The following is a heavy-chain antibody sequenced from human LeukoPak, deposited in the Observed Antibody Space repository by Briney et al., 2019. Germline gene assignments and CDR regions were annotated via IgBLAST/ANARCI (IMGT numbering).Heavy chain of an antibody. Sequence: PGGSLRLSCTASGFSFSSFAMTWVRQAPGKGLEWVSGISWNSGSIGYADSVKGRFTISRDNAKNSLYLQMNSLRAEDTALYYCAKDSCSGGSCYFDYWGQGTLVTVSS. CDR3: AKDSCSGGSCYFDY. J-gene: IGHJ4*02. CDR1: GFSFSSFA. CDR2: ISWNSGSI. V-gene: IGHV3-9*01. D-gene: IGHD2-15*01.